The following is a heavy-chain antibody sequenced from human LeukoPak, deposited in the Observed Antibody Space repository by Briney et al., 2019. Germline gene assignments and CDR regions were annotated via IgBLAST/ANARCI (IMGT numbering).Heavy chain of an antibody. CDR3: ARGGYYDILTGYISMGDWFDP. D-gene: IGHD3-9*01. J-gene: IGHJ5*02. CDR2: IKQDGSEK. Sequence: PGGSLRLSCAASGFTFSSYWMSWVRQAPGKGLEWVANIKQDGSEKYYVDSVKGRFTISRDNAKNSLYLQMNSLRAEDTAVYYCARGGYYDILTGYISMGDWFDPWGQGTLVTVSS. CDR1: GFTFSSYW. V-gene: IGHV3-7*01.